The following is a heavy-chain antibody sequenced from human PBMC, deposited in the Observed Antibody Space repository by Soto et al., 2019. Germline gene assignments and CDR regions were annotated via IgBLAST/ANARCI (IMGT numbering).Heavy chain of an antibody. CDR1: GGTFSSYT. Sequence: ASVKVSCKASGGTFSSYTISWVRQAPGQGLEWMGRIIPILGIANYAQKFQGRVTITADKSTSTAYMELSSLRSEDTAVYYCARESHGYYYYMDVWGKGTTVTVSS. D-gene: IGHD4-17*01. CDR2: IIPILGIA. CDR3: ARESHGYYYYMDV. J-gene: IGHJ6*03. V-gene: IGHV1-69*04.